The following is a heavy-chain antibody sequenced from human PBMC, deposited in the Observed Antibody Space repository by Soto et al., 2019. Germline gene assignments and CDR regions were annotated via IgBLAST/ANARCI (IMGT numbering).Heavy chain of an antibody. J-gene: IGHJ5*02. D-gene: IGHD1-26*01. CDR2: IYHSGST. CDR1: GGSISSGGYS. Sequence: SETLSLTCAVSGGSISSGGYSWSWIRQPPGKGLEWIGYIYHSGSTYYNPSLKSRVTISVDTSKNQFSLKLSSVTAADTAVYYCARVVVGATTWFDPWGQGTLVTVSS. V-gene: IGHV4-30-2*01. CDR3: ARVVVGATTWFDP.